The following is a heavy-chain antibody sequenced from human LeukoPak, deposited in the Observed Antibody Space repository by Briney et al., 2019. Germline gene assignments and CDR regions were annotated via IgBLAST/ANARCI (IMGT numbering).Heavy chain of an antibody. V-gene: IGHV4-39*01. CDR1: GGSISSSSYY. J-gene: IGHJ4*02. CDR2: IYYSGST. Sequence: SETLSLTCTVSGGSISSSSYYWGWIRQPPGKGLEWIGSIYYSGSTYYNPSLKSRVTISVDTSKNQVYLKLSSVTAADTAVYYCARHLRLVGATPPFDYWGQGTLVTVSS. D-gene: IGHD1-26*01. CDR3: ARHLRLVGATPPFDY.